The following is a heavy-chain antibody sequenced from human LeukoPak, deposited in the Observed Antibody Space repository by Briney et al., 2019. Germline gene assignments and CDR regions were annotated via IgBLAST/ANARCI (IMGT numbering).Heavy chain of an antibody. J-gene: IGHJ3*02. CDR2: IYSGGST. CDR3: ASVVATIRYAFDI. D-gene: IGHD5-24*01. CDR1: GFTFSSYA. V-gene: IGHV3-66*01. Sequence: GGSLRLSCAASGFTFSSYAMSWVRQAPGKGLEWVSLIYSGGSTYYADSVKGRFTISRDNSKNTLYLQMNSLRAEDTAVYYCASVVATIRYAFDIWGQGTMVTVSS.